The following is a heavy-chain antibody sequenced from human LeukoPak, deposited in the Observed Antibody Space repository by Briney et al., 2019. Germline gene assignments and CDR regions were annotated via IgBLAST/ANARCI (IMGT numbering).Heavy chain of an antibody. J-gene: IGHJ4*02. CDR2: IYYSGIT. D-gene: IGHD3-10*01. CDR3: AREAPGVYYYGSGEGAFYYFDY. V-gene: IGHV4-39*07. CDR1: GGSISSSSYY. Sequence: SETLSLTCTVSGGSISSSSYYWGWIRQPPGKGLEWIGSIYYSGITYYNPSLKSRVTISVDTSKNQFSLKLSSVTAADTAVYYCAREAPGVYYYGSGEGAFYYFDYWGQGTLVTVSS.